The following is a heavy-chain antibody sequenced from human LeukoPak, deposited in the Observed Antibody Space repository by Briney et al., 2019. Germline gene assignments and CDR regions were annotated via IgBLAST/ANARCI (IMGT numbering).Heavy chain of an antibody. Sequence: PSETLSLTCTVSGGSISSSSYSWGWIRQPPGKGLEWIGEINHSGSTNYNPSLKSRVTISVDTSKNQFSLKLSSVTAADTAVYYCARWGNTVTTLWDPSLRPYYYYGMDVWGQGTTVTVSS. D-gene: IGHD4-17*01. CDR2: INHSGST. CDR3: ARWGNTVTTLWDPSLRPYYYYGMDV. V-gene: IGHV4-39*07. CDR1: GGSISSSSYS. J-gene: IGHJ6*02.